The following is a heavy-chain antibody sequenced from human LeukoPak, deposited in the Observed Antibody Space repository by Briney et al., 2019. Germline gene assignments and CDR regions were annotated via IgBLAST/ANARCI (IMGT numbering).Heavy chain of an antibody. Sequence: GGSLRLSCAASGFTFSEYAMHWVRQAPGKGLEWVAVISYDGRQKYYGDSVKGRFTISRDNPKNTLYLQMNSLRDDDTAVYYCARVFLERLTSGYFDNWGQGTLVTVSS. CDR2: ISYDGRQK. V-gene: IGHV3-30-3*01. CDR1: GFTFSEYA. D-gene: IGHD3-3*01. CDR3: ARVFLERLTSGYFDN. J-gene: IGHJ4*02.